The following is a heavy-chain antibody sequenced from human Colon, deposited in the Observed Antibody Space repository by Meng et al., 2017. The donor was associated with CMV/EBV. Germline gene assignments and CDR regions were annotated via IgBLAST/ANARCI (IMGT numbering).Heavy chain of an antibody. CDR2: IIPMNGVT. V-gene: IGHV1-69*02. CDR1: GTTFSSHT. Sequence: SGTTFSSHTITWVRQAPGQGLEWVGRIIPMNGVTNYAQKLQGRVTISVDRATITAYMELGSLRSEDTAVYYCARRRRDGYNYYFDYWGQGTLVTVSS. D-gene: IGHD5-24*01. J-gene: IGHJ4*02. CDR3: ARRRRDGYNYYFDY.